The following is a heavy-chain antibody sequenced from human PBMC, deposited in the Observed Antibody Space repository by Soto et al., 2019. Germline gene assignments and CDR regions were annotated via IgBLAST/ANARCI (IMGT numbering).Heavy chain of an antibody. J-gene: IGHJ5*02. CDR1: GYTFTSYD. Sequence: ASVKVSCKASGYTFTSYDINWVRQDTGQGIEWMGWMNPNSGNTGYAQKFQGRVTMTRNTSISTAYMELSSLRSEDTAVYYCAREGSTYYYGSGRYYNWFDPWGQGTLVTVSS. V-gene: IGHV1-8*01. CDR3: AREGSTYYYGSGRYYNWFDP. CDR2: MNPNSGNT. D-gene: IGHD3-10*01.